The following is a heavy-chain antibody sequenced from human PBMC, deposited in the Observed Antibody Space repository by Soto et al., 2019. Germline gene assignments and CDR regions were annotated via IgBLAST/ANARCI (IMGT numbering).Heavy chain of an antibody. J-gene: IGHJ4*02. CDR3: AGGQGY. CDR1: GYTLPIYD. V-gene: IGHV1-8*01. Sequence: VQLVQSVAEVKKPGASVKVSCKASGYTLPIYDITWVRQATGQGLEWMAWLNPNSANTGYAQKVQGRVTMTRNSSISTAYSELSSLRSDDPAVDYCAGGQGYWDQGTLITVSS. CDR2: LNPNSANT.